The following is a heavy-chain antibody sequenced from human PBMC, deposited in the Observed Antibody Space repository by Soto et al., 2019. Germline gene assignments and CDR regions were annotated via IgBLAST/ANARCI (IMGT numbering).Heavy chain of an antibody. D-gene: IGHD3-22*01. CDR3: VRPDSTGYYVY. V-gene: IGHV5-51*01. CDR1: GYNFTTYW. J-gene: IGHJ4*02. CDR2: IYPADSDT. Sequence: GESMKISCHGSGYNFTTYWISWVRQLPGRGLEWMAIIYPADSDTRYSPSFQGQVTISADKSISTAYLQWSSLKASDTAMYYCVRPDSTGYYVYWGQGTLVTVSS.